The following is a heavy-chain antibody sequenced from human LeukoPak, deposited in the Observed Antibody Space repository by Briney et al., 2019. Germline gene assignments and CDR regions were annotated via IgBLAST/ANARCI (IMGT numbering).Heavy chain of an antibody. CDR3: ARRGGQGYWYFDL. D-gene: IGHD3-10*01. CDR2: ISAYNGNT. J-gene: IGHJ2*01. V-gene: IGHV1-18*01. CDR1: GYTFNTFG. Sequence: ASVKVSCKASGYTFNTFGITWVRQAPGQGLEWMGWISAYNGNTNYAQKLQGRVTMTTDTSTSTAYMELRSLRSDDTAVYYCARRGGQGYWYFDLWGRGTLVTVSS.